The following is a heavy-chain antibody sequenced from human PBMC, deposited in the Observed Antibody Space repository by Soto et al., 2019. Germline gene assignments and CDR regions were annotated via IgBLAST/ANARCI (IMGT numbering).Heavy chain of an antibody. J-gene: IGHJ4*02. V-gene: IGHV4-59*01. CDR3: ARMNYYDTSGYPFDY. CDR2: IYFRGTT. CDR1: GGSTSRDY. Sequence: PSETLSLTCTVSGGSTSRDYWSWVRQPPGRGLEWIGYIYFRGTTNYNPSLKSRVTMSADTSKNQFSLKLNSVTAADTAVYYCARMNYYDTSGYPFDYWGQGTLVTVSS. D-gene: IGHD3-22*01.